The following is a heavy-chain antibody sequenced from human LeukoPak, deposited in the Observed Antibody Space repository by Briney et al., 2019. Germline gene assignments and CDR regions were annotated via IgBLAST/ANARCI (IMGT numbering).Heavy chain of an antibody. CDR1: GFTFGRFW. CDR2: IKPDGTKK. Sequence: PGGSLRLSCAASGFTFGRFWMTWVRQAPGKGLEWVANIKPDGTKKTYVDSVKGRFIISRDNAKNSLYLQMNSLRADETAVYYCATAPAAADSWWGQGTLVAVSS. D-gene: IGHD6-13*01. CDR3: ATAPAAADSW. V-gene: IGHV3-7*01. J-gene: IGHJ4*02.